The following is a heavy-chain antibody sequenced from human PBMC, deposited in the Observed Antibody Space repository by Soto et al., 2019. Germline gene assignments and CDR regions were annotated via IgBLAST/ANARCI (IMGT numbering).Heavy chain of an antibody. Sequence: QVQLVQSGAEVKKPGASVKVSCKASGYTFTGDYMHWVRQAPGQGLEWMGWINPNSGGTNYAQKSQGRVTMTRDTSISTAYMELRSLCSDDTAVYACARDIVSSAMVIHMGYYYYCLDVWGQGSTVTVSS. CDR3: ARDIVSSAMVIHMGYYYYCLDV. D-gene: IGHD5-18*01. CDR1: GYTFTGDY. CDR2: INPNSGGT. J-gene: IGHJ6*02. V-gene: IGHV1-2*02.